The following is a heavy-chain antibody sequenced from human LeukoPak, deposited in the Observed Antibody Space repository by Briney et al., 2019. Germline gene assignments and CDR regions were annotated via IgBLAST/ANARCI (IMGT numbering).Heavy chain of an antibody. J-gene: IGHJ4*02. CDR3: ARVDNHGYSDY. CDR2: YYTGST. V-gene: IGHV4-59*01. Sequence: YYTGSTNYNPSLQSRVTILLDTSKNQFSLKLSSVSAADTAVYYCARVDNHGYSDYWGQGTLVTVS. D-gene: IGHD4-17*01.